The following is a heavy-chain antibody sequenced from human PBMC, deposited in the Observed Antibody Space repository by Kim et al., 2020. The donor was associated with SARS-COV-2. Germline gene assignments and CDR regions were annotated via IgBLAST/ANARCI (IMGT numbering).Heavy chain of an antibody. CDR1: GFTFSSYG. V-gene: IGHV3-33*01. CDR3: ARDWGGVSSSWTPLDY. J-gene: IGHJ4*02. Sequence: GGSLRLSCAASGFTFSSYGMHWVRQAPGKGLEWVAVIWYDGSNKYYADSVKGRFTISRDNSKNTLCLQMNSLRAEDTAVYYCARDWGGVSSSWTPLDYWGQGTLVTVSS. D-gene: IGHD6-13*01. CDR2: IWYDGSNK.